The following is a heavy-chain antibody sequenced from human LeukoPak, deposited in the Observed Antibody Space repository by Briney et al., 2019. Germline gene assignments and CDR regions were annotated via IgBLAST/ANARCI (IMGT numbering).Heavy chain of an antibody. J-gene: IGHJ3*02. CDR3: ARGGFRARLKVVSDAFDI. CDR2: ISAYNGNT. D-gene: IGHD3-22*01. V-gene: IGHV1-18*01. CDR1: GYTFTSYG. Sequence: ASVKLSCKASGYTFTSYGISWVRQAPGQGLEWMGWISAYNGNTNYAQTLQGRVTMTTDTSTTTAYMELRSLRSDDTAVYYCARGGFRARLKVVSDAFDIWGQGTMVTVSS.